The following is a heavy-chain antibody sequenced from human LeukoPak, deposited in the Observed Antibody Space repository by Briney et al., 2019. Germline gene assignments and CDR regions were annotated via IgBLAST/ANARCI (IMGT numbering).Heavy chain of an antibody. CDR1: GGSFSGYY. D-gene: IGHD6-6*01. CDR3: ARDFSSSSTVYYYYYMDV. CDR2: INHSGST. Sequence: KPSETLSLTCAVYGGSFSGYYWSWIRQPPGKGLEWIGEINHSGSTNYNPSLKSRVTISVDTSKNQFSLKLSSVTAADTAIYYCARDFSSSSTVYYYYYMDVRVKGTKVSVSS. J-gene: IGHJ6*03. V-gene: IGHV4-34*01.